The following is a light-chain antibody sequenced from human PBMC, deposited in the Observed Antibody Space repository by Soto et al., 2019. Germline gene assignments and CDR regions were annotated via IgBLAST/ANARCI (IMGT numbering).Light chain of an antibody. Sequence: DIQMTQSPSSLSASVGDRVTITCRASQRISSYLNWYQQKPGEAPKLLIYAAPSLQSGVPSRFSGSGSGTDFTLTISSLQPEDFATYYCQQSYSIPYTFGQGTKVDI. V-gene: IGKV1-39*01. CDR1: QRISSY. CDR2: AAP. CDR3: QQSYSIPYT. J-gene: IGKJ2*01.